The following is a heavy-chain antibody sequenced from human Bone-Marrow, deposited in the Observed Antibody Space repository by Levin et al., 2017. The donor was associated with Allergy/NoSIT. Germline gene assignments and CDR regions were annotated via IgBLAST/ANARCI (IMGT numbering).Heavy chain of an antibody. V-gene: IGHV3-7*04. CDR1: GFSFSRFW. Sequence: PGGSLRLSCVASGFSFSRFWMSWVRQAPGRGLEWVAYIKQGGSETYYVDSVKGRFTISRDDAANSLYLQLNSLRAADTAVYYGARGIVDDYLWGGYRFDGWGQGTLVTVSS. CDR2: IKQGGSET. J-gene: IGHJ4*02. CDR3: ARGIVDDYLWGGYRFDG. D-gene: IGHD3-16*02.